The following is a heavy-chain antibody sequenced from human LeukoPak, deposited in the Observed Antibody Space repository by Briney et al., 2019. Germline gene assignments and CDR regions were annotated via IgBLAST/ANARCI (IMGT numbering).Heavy chain of an antibody. D-gene: IGHD2-2*01. V-gene: IGHV3-23*01. CDR3: ASHAALGYCSSTSCSGDY. J-gene: IGHJ4*02. CDR1: GFTFSSYA. CDR2: ISGSGGST. Sequence: GGSLRLSCAASGFTFSSYAMSWVRQAPGKGLEWVSAISGSGGSTYYADSVKGRFTISRDNSKNTLYLQMNSLRAEDTAVYYCASHAALGYCSSTSCSGDYWGQGTLVTVSS.